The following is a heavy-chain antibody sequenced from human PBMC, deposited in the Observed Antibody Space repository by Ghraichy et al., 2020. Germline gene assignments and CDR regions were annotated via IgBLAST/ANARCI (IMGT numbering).Heavy chain of an antibody. J-gene: IGHJ4*02. Sequence: PSVKVSCKASGGTFSSYAISWVRQAPGQGLEWMGGIIPIFGTANYAQKIQGRVTITADESTSTAYMELSSLRSEDTAVYYCARGVGAYSYGPAPFDYWGQGTLVTVSS. CDR3: ARGVGAYSYGPAPFDY. CDR2: IIPIFGTA. D-gene: IGHD5-18*01. CDR1: GGTFSSYA. V-gene: IGHV1-69*13.